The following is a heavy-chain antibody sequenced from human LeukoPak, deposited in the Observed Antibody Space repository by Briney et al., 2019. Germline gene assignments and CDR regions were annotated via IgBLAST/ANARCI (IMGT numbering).Heavy chain of an antibody. D-gene: IGHD4-23*01. CDR1: GYTFTSYG. Sequence: GASVKVSCKASGYTFTSYGISWVRQAPGQGLEWMGGIIPIFGTANYAQKFQGRVTITADESTSTAYMELSSLRSEDTAVYYCAEGGDYGGNYYYYYMDVWGKGTTVTVSS. CDR2: IIPIFGTA. J-gene: IGHJ6*03. V-gene: IGHV1-69*13. CDR3: AEGGDYGGNYYYYYMDV.